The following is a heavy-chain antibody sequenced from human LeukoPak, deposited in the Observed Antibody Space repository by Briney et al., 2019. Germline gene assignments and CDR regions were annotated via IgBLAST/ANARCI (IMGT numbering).Heavy chain of an antibody. CDR2: IYYSGST. Sequence: SETLSLPCTVSGGSISSYYWSWIRQPPGKGLEWIGYIYYSGSTNYNPSLKSRVTISVDTSKNQFSLKLSSVTAADTAVYYCARAQRITIFGVVKNWFDPWGQGTLVTVSS. D-gene: IGHD3-3*01. V-gene: IGHV4-59*01. CDR1: GGSISSYY. CDR3: ARAQRITIFGVVKNWFDP. J-gene: IGHJ5*02.